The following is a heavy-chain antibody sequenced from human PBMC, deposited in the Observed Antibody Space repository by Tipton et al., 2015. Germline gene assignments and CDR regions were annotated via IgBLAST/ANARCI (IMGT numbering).Heavy chain of an antibody. D-gene: IGHD5-18*01. V-gene: IGHV3-21*01. J-gene: IGHJ4*02. CDR1: GFTFSTYS. CDR2: ISSGSTYI. CDR3: ASRGYVYGLRY. Sequence: SLRLFCAASGFTFSTYSMNWVRQAPGKGLEWVSSISSGSTYIYYADSVKGRFTISRDNAKSSLYLQMNSLRAEDTAVYYCASRGYVYGLRYWGQGTLVTVSS.